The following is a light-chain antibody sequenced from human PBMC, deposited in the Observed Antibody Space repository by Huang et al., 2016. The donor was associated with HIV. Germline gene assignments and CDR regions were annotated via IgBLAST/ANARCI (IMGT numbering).Light chain of an antibody. CDR1: QDISNY. CDR2: DAS. CDR3: QHYDNLRT. V-gene: IGKV1-33*01. Sequence: DIQMTQSPSSLSASVGDIVTITCQASQDISNYLNWYQQKPGKAPKLLIYDASNFETGVSSRFSGSGSGTDFTFTISSLQPEDIATYYCQHYDNLRTFGQGTKVEIK. J-gene: IGKJ1*01.